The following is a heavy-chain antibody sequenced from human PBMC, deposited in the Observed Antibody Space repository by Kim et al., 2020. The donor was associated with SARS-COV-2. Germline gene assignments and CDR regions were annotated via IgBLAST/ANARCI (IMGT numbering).Heavy chain of an antibody. J-gene: IGHJ4*02. D-gene: IGHD5-12*01. Sequence: NYAQKFQGRVTITADESTSTAYMELSSLRSEDTAVYYCARGEMATITFNYWGQGTLVTVSS. CDR3: ARGEMATITFNY. V-gene: IGHV1-69*01.